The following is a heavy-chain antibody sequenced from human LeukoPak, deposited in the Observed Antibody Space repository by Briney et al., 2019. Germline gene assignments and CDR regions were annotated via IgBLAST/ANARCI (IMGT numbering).Heavy chain of an antibody. V-gene: IGHV3-23*01. CDR3: ARCASSGYYGY. D-gene: IGHD3-22*01. CDR2: IDRTSDST. Sequence: TGGSLRLSCAASGFTFSSYDVNWVRQAPGKGLEWVSAIDRTSDSTYYADSVKGRFTISRDNSKNTLYLQMNSLRAEDTAVYYCARCASSGYYGYWGQGTLVTVSS. J-gene: IGHJ4*02. CDR1: GFTFSSYD.